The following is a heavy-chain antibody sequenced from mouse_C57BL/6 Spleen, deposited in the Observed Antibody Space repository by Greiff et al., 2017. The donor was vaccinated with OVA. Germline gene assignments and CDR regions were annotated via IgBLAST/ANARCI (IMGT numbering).Heavy chain of an antibody. CDR2: INPSSGYT. Sequence: QVQLQQSGAELAKPGASVKLSCKASGYTFTSYWMHWVKQRPGQGLEWIGYINPSSGYTKYNQKFKDKATLTADKSSSTAYMQLSSLTYEDSAVYYCETRRTGSSYEYWYFDVWGTGTTVTVSS. V-gene: IGHV1-7*01. CDR1: GYTFTSYW. CDR3: ETRRTGSSYEYWYFDV. J-gene: IGHJ1*03. D-gene: IGHD1-1*01.